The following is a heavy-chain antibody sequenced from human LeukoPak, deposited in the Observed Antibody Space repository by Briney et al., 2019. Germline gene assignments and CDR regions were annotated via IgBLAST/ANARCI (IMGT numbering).Heavy chain of an antibody. CDR2: ISNSGSLI. V-gene: IGHV3-21*05. D-gene: IGHD6-13*01. CDR1: GYTFSTYG. CDR3: ARVDWAAAWDY. Sequence: GGSLRLSCVGSGYTFSTYGMNWIRQAPGQGLEWVSYISNSGSLIYYADSVKGRFTISRDNAKNSLYLQMNSLRAEDTAVYYCARVDWAAAWDYWGQGTLVTVSS. J-gene: IGHJ4*02.